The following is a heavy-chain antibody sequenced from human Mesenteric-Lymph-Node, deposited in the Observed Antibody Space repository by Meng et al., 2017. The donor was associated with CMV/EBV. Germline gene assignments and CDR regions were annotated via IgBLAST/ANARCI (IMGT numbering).Heavy chain of an antibody. V-gene: IGHV1-69*04. Sequence: SVKVSCKASGYTFTSYGISWVRQAPGQGLEWMGRIIPILGIANYAQKFQGRVTITADKSTSTAYMELSSLRSEDTAVYYCARDQGHYFDYWGQGTLVTVSS. CDR2: IIPILGIA. CDR3: ARDQGHYFDY. CDR1: GYTFTSYG. J-gene: IGHJ4*02.